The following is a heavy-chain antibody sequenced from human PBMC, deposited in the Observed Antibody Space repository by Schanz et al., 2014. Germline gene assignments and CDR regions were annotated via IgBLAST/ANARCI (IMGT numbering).Heavy chain of an antibody. Sequence: EVQLVESGGGLIQPGGSLRLSCAASGITFSDYAMSWVRQAPGKGLEWVSTIASGGSHTFYADSVTGRFTISRDSAKNSLYLQMNSLRAEDTAVYYCARQRSYFYAMDVWGQGTTVTVS. J-gene: IGHJ6*02. CDR3: ARQRSYFYAMDV. CDR1: GITFSDYA. CDR2: IASGGSHT. V-gene: IGHV3-23*04.